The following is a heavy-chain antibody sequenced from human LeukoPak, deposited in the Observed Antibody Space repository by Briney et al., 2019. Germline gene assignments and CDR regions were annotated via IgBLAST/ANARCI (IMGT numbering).Heavy chain of an antibody. CDR3: ARGTFSMYSSGWYVGD. D-gene: IGHD6-19*01. Sequence: AGGSLRLSCSASGFTFSDDEMNWVRQAPGKGLDWVSFISSSGSTTDYADAVKGRFTISRDNGKNSLYLQMNSLRAEDTAIYYCARGTFSMYSSGWYVGDWGQGTLVTVSS. J-gene: IGHJ4*02. V-gene: IGHV3-48*03. CDR2: ISSSGSTT. CDR1: GFTFSDDE.